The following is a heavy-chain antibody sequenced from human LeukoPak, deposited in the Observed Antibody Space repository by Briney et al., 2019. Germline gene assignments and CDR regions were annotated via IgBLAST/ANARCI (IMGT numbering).Heavy chain of an antibody. Sequence: TPSETLSLTCAVSGGSISSGGYSWSWIRQPPGKGLEWIGSNYYSGSTYYNPSLKSRVTISVDTSKNQFSLKLSSVTAADTAVYYCASLSDYVWGRGDYWGQGTLVTVSS. CDR1: GGSISSGGYS. J-gene: IGHJ4*02. CDR3: ASLSDYVWGRGDY. D-gene: IGHD3-16*01. V-gene: IGHV4-30-2*03. CDR2: NYYSGST.